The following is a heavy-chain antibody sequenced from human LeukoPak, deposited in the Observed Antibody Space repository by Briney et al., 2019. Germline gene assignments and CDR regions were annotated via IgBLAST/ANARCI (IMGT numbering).Heavy chain of an antibody. Sequence: SETLSLTCTVSGGSVSSGSYYWSWIRQPPGKGLEWIGYIYYSGSTYYNPSLKSRVTISVDTSKNQFSLKLSSVTAADTAVYYCARAADAGTATGFDPWGQGTLVTVSS. V-gene: IGHV4-61*01. D-gene: IGHD1-7*01. CDR1: GGSVSSGSYY. CDR2: IYYSGST. CDR3: ARAADAGTATGFDP. J-gene: IGHJ5*02.